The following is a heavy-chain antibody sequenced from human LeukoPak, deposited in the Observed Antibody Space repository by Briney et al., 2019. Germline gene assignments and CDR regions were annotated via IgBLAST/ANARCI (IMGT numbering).Heavy chain of an antibody. J-gene: IGHJ4*02. Sequence: PGGSLRLSCAASGFTFSSYDMHWVRQAPGKGLEWVAVIWYDGSNKYYADSVKGRFTISRDNSKNTLYLQMNSLRAEDTAVYFCVRGGYSSSWNRYFDFWGQGTLVTVSS. CDR3: VRGGYSSSWNRYFDF. V-gene: IGHV3-33*01. D-gene: IGHD6-13*01. CDR2: IWYDGSNK. CDR1: GFTFSSYD.